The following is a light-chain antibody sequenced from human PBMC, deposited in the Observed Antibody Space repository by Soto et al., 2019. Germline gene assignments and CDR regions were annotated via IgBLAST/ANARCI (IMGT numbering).Light chain of an antibody. J-gene: IGKJ3*01. CDR2: AAS. V-gene: IGKV1-9*01. Sequence: IQLTQSPSSLSASVGDRVTIACRASQGVTSYLAWYQQKPGKAPKLLIYAASTLQSGLPSRFSGSGSVTDFTLTISSLQPEDFATYYCLQLNTYPFTFGPGTKVEIK. CDR1: QGVTSY. CDR3: LQLNTYPFT.